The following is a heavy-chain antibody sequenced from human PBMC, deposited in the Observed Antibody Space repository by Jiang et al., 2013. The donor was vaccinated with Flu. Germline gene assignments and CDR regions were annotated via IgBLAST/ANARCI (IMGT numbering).Heavy chain of an antibody. D-gene: IGHD3-22*01. CDR3: TTDRRETYYYDSSGIRYYYYYGMDV. Sequence: KTDGGTTDYAAPVKGRFTISRDDSKNTLYLQMNSLKTEDTAVYYCTTDRRETYYYDSSGIRYYYYYGMDVWGQGTTVTVSS. CDR2: KTDGGTT. V-gene: IGHV3-15*01. J-gene: IGHJ6*02.